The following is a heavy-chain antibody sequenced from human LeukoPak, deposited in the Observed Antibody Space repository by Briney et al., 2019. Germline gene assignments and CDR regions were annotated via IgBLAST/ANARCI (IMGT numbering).Heavy chain of an antibody. CDR1: GFAFSNAW. V-gene: IGHV3-15*01. D-gene: IGHD3-10*02. CDR2: IKSKTDGGTT. CDR3: TTDRDVRGVISNY. J-gene: IGHJ4*02. Sequence: GGSLRLSCAASGFAFSNAWMSWVRQAPGKGLEWVGRIKSKTDGGTTDYAAPVKGRFTISRDDSKNTLYLQMNSLKTEDTAVYYCTTDRDVRGVISNYWGQGTLVTVSS.